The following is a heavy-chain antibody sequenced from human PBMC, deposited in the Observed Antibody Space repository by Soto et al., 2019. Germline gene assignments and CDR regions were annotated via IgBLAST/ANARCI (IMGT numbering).Heavy chain of an antibody. CDR3: TLRDDSSRGPIY. CDR2: GE. Sequence: SGPTLVNPTQTVTLTCPVSGFSLSTRGKTLGWIRQPPGEAPEWLALGEQYSPSLQSRLTFTKDTSKNQVVLTMTDMDPVDTATYFCTLRDDSSRGPIYGAQGTLVTVSS. V-gene: IGHV2-5*01. CDR1: GFSLSTRGKT. J-gene: IGHJ4*02. D-gene: IGHD3-22*01.